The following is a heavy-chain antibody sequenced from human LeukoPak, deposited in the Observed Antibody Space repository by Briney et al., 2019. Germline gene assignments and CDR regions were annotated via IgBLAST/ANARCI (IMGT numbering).Heavy chain of an antibody. CDR3: ARSHDYGDYVSWFDP. D-gene: IGHD4-17*01. V-gene: IGHV4-59*01. Sequence: PSETLSLTCTVSGGSINNYYWSWIRQPPGKGLEWIGYIYYSGSTNYNPSLKRRVTISVDTSKNQFSLKLSSVTAADTAMYYCARSHDYGDYVSWFDPWGQGTLVTVSS. CDR1: GGSINNYY. CDR2: IYYSGST. J-gene: IGHJ5*02.